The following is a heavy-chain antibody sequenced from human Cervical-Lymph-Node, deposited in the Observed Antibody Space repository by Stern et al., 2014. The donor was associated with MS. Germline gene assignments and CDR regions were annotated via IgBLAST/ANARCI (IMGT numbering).Heavy chain of an antibody. D-gene: IGHD5-12*01. V-gene: IGHV2-5*02. Sequence: QVTLKESGPALVKPTQTLTLTCTFSGFSLSAGGVGVGWIRQPPGKAPEWLAVIYWDDDKPYRPSQKTRLTITKDTSKNQVVLTMTNMDPVDTATYFCAHTLGSLADYWGQGVLVTVSS. J-gene: IGHJ4*02. CDR1: GFSLSAGGVG. CDR3: AHTLGSLADY. CDR2: IYWDDDK.